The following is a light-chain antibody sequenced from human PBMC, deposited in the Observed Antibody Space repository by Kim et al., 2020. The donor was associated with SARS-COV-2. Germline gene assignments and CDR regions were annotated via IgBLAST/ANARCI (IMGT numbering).Light chain of an antibody. CDR1: SPNTGSNP. J-gene: IGLJ2*01. V-gene: IGLV1-44*01. Sequence: PGRRVTTSCSGSSPNTGSNPVNWNQQLPGTAPNLLIYSNNQGPSGVPDRFSGTKSGTSASRAIKGLQSEDGADYYCAAWDDSLNGVLFGGGTQLTVL. CDR3: AAWDDSLNGVL. CDR2: SNN.